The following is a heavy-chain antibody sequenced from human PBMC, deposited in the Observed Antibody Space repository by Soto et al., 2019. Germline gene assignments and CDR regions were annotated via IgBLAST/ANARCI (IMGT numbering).Heavy chain of an antibody. D-gene: IGHD3-16*01. Sequence: GESLKISCKGSGYSFTSYWIGWVRQMPGKGLEWMGIIYPGDSDTRYSPSFQGQVTISADKSISTAYLQWSCLQASDTGMYYCARGGMIRFGGVQYYFDYWGQGTLVTVSS. CDR1: GYSFTSYW. CDR2: IYPGDSDT. J-gene: IGHJ4*02. CDR3: ARGGMIRFGGVQYYFDY. V-gene: IGHV5-51*01.